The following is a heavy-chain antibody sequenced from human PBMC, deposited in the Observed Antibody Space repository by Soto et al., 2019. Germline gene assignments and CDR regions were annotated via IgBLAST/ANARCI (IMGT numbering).Heavy chain of an antibody. Sequence: GGSLRLSCAASGFTFSSYAMSWVRQAPGKGLEWVSAISGSGGSTYYADSVKGRFTISRDNSKNTLYLQMNSLRAEDTAVYYCAKGPLGMIVVVITALDYWGQGTLVTVSS. D-gene: IGHD3-22*01. CDR3: AKGPLGMIVVVITALDY. V-gene: IGHV3-23*01. CDR1: GFTFSSYA. CDR2: ISGSGGST. J-gene: IGHJ4*02.